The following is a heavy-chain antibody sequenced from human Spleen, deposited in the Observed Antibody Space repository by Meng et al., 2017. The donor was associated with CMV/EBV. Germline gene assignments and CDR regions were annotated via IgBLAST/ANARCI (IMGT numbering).Heavy chain of an antibody. D-gene: IGHD2-21*02. CDR2: IYTSGST. CDR1: CGSISGYY. Sequence: HVQLRVSGPVLVKPSLTLSLTCTCSCGSISGYYWSWFRQPAGKGLEGIGRIYTSGSTNYNPSLKSRVTMSVDTSKNQFSLKLSSVTAAXTXXYYCAXLXYCGGDCYYFDYWGQGTLVTVSS. J-gene: IGHJ4*02. V-gene: IGHV4-4*07. CDR3: AXLXYCGGDCYYFDY.